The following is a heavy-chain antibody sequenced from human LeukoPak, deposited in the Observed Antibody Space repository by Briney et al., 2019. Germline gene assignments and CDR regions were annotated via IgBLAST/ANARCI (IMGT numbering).Heavy chain of an antibody. V-gene: IGHV4-59*01. D-gene: IGHD6-13*01. CDR3: ARVGAAGTVDY. J-gene: IGHJ4*02. CDR1: GGSISSYY. Sequence: SETLSLTCTVSGGSISSYYWSWIRQPPGKGLEWIGYIYYSGSTNYNPSLKSRVTISVDTSKNQFSLKLSSVTAADTAVYYCARVGAAGTVDYWGQGTLVTVSS. CDR2: IYYSGST.